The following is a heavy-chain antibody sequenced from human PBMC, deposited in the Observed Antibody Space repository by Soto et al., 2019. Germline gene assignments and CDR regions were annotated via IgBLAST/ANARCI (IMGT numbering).Heavy chain of an antibody. Sequence: PGGSLRLSCAASGFPFSSYGMHWVRQAPGKGLEWVAVIWYDGSNKYYADSVKGRFTISRDNSKNTLYLQMNSLRAEDTAVYYCARVLPYRYYFDYWGQGTLVTVSS. CDR3: ARVLPYRYYFDY. CDR1: GFPFSSYG. V-gene: IGHV3-33*01. CDR2: IWYDGSNK. J-gene: IGHJ4*02. D-gene: IGHD4-4*01.